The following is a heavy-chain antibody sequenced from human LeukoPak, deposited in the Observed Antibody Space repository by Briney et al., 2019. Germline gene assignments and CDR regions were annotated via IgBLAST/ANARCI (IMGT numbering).Heavy chain of an antibody. V-gene: IGHV4-38-2*02. CDR1: GYSISRGYY. D-gene: IGHD2-8*01. J-gene: IGHJ3*02. CDR2: IYHSGST. CDR3: ARDTAMYRAFDI. Sequence: SETLSLTCTVSGYSISRGYYWGWIRQPPGEGLEWIGSIYHSGSTYYNPSLKSRVTISLDKSKKQFSLKLSSVTAADTAVYYCARDTAMYRAFDIWGQGTMVTVSS.